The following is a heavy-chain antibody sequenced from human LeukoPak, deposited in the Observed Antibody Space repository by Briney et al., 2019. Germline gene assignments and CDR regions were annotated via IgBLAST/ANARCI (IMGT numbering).Heavy chain of an antibody. CDR1: GFTLSTNA. CDR2: VSGSGGNI. D-gene: IGHD2-2*01. CDR3: AASLPNIVVVPATKGPFGY. V-gene: IGHV3-23*01. J-gene: IGHJ4*02. Sequence: GGSLRLSCLTSGFTLSTNAMSWVRQAPGKGLEWVSGVSGSGGNIHYADSVKGRFTISRDNSKNTLYLQMNSLRAEDTAVYYCAASLPNIVVVPATKGPFGYWGQGALVTVSS.